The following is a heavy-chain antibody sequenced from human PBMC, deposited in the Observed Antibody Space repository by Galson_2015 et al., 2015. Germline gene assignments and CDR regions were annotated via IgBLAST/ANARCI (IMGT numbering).Heavy chain of an antibody. D-gene: IGHD3-10*01. V-gene: IGHV3-23*01. Sequence: SLRISCAASGFTFSRYVMSWVRQAPGKGLEWVSSISNSGGSTYYADSVKGRFTISRDISKNTLYLQLNSLRVEDTAVYYCAEKGRGSGSNRFDVWGQGTTVTVSS. CDR1: GFTFSRYV. CDR2: ISNSGGST. J-gene: IGHJ6*02. CDR3: AEKGRGSGSNRFDV.